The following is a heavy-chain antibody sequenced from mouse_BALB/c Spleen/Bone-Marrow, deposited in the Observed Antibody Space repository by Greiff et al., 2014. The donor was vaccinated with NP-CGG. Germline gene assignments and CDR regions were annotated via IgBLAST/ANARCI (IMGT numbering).Heavy chain of an antibody. CDR3: ARGRAVYFDY. CDR1: GCSITSDYA. V-gene: IGHV3-2*02. D-gene: IGHD3-1*01. CDR2: ISYSAIT. Sequence: EVQLQQSGPGLVKPSQSLSLTCTVTGCSITSDYAWNWIRQFPGNKLEWMGYISYSAITYYNPPLKSRISITRDTSQHQFFLQLKSVTTEDTATYYCARGRAVYFDYWGQGTTLTVSS. J-gene: IGHJ2*01.